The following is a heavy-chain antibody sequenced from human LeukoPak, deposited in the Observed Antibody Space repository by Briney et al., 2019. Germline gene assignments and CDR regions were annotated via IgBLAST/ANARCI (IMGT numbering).Heavy chain of an antibody. D-gene: IGHD1-26*01. CDR2: INPSGGST. V-gene: IGHV1-46*01. CDR1: GFTFTNYN. CDR3: ARGSIVGATFDYFDY. Sequence: ASVKVSCKASGFTFTNYNLHWVRQAPGQRLEWMGIINPSGGSTNYAQNFQGRVTMTRDTSISTAYMDLSRLRSDDTAVYYCARGSIVGATFDYFDYWGQGTLVTVSS. J-gene: IGHJ4*02.